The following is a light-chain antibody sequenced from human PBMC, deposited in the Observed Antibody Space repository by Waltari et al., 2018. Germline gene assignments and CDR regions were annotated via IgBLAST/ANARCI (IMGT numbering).Light chain of an antibody. V-gene: IGKV4-1*01. J-gene: IGKJ4*01. CDR2: WAS. CDR3: QQYYSSPFT. CDR1: QSVLSSSNNKNY. Sequence: DIVMTQSPDSLAVSLGERATINCKSSQSVLSSSNNKNYLAWYQQKQGQPPKLLIYWASTRESGVPDRFSGSGSGTDFTLTISSLQAEDVAVYYCQQYYSSPFTFGGGTKVEIK.